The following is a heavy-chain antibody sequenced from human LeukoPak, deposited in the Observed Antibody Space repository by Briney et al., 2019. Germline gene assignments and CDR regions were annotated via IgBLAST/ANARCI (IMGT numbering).Heavy chain of an antibody. D-gene: IGHD3-16*01. Sequence: GGSLRLSCAASGFTFSTSWMGWVRQTPGKGLEWVANIKQDGSGETYVDSVEGRFTISRDNAKNSLYLQMNSLRAEDTSVYYCTRGGGDCWGQGTLVTVSS. CDR1: GFTFSTSW. CDR3: TRGGGDC. J-gene: IGHJ4*01. CDR2: IKQDGSGE. V-gene: IGHV3-7*01.